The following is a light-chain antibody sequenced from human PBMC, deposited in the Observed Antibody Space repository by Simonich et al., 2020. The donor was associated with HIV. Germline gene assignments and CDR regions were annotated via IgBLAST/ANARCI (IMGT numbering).Light chain of an antibody. CDR1: LSVSSN. CDR2: GAS. V-gene: IGKV3-15*01. CDR3: QQYNNWPPYT. Sequence: EIVMTQSPATLSVSQGEKATLSCTDNLSVSSNLAWYQQKPGQVPRLLIYGASTRATCIPARFSGSGSGTEFTLTISSLQSEDFAVYYCQQYNNWPPYTFGQGTKLEIK. J-gene: IGKJ2*01.